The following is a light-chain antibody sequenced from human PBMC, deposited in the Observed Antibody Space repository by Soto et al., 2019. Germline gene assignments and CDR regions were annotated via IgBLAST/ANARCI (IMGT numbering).Light chain of an antibody. Sequence: DIQMTQSPSTLSASVGDTVTITCRASESISSWLAWYQEKPGKAPNLLIYDASSLESGVPSRFSGSGSGTDFTLTIANLHPEDFATYYCQQYNSYSFGQGTKVDIK. CDR2: DAS. V-gene: IGKV1-5*01. CDR3: QQYNSYS. CDR1: ESISSW. J-gene: IGKJ1*01.